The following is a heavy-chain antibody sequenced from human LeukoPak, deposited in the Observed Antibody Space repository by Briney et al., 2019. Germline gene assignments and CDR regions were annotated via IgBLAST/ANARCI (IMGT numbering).Heavy chain of an antibody. CDR2: IYSSGST. V-gene: IGHV4-38-2*02. D-gene: IGHD6-19*01. Sequence: PSETLSLTCTVSGYSISSGFYWGWIRQPPGKGLEWIGSIYSSGSTYDNPSLRSRVTISVDTSKNQVSLKLRSVTATDTAVYYCARGDSGWYLGLGFDYWGQGTLVTVSS. CDR3: ARGDSGWYLGLGFDY. CDR1: GYSISSGFY. J-gene: IGHJ4*02.